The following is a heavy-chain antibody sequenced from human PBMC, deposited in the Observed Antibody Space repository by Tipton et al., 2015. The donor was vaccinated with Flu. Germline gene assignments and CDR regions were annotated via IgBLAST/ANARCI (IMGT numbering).Heavy chain of an antibody. CDR3: ARHKQWLANYFDI. V-gene: IGHV4-59*01. CDR2: VYYTGTT. J-gene: IGHJ4*02. D-gene: IGHD6-19*01. CDR1: GASISSYF. Sequence: TLSLTCTVSGASISSYFWSWIRQPPGEGLQWIGHVYYTGTTDYNPSFKSRVTLSIDTAKNQFSLKVRSVTAADTAVYFCARHKQWLANYFDIWGQGTQLTVSS.